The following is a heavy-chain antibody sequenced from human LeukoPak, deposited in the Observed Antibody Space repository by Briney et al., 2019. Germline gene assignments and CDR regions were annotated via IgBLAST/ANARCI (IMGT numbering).Heavy chain of an antibody. CDR3: AKVGEYYGSGSLNWFDS. CDR1: GFTFSTFA. Sequence: PGGSLRLSCAASGFTFSTFAMIWVRQPPGKGLEWVSSIFPSGGEIHYADSVRGRFTISRDNSKSTLYLQMNSLRGDDTAVYYCAKVGEYYGSGSLNWFDSWGQGTLVTVSS. V-gene: IGHV3-23*01. D-gene: IGHD3-10*01. J-gene: IGHJ5*01. CDR2: IFPSGGEI.